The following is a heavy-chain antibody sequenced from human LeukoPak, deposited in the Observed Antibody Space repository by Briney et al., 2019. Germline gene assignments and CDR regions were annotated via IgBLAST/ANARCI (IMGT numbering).Heavy chain of an antibody. Sequence: PGGSLRLSCAASGFTFSSYSMNWVRQAPGKGLEWVSSISSSGSYIYYADSVKGRFTISRDNAKNSLYLQMNSLRAEDTAVYYCARGGRQQLVWGLFDYWGQGTLVTVSS. V-gene: IGHV3-21*01. CDR2: ISSSGSYI. CDR1: GFTFSSYS. CDR3: ARGGRQQLVWGLFDY. J-gene: IGHJ4*02. D-gene: IGHD6-13*01.